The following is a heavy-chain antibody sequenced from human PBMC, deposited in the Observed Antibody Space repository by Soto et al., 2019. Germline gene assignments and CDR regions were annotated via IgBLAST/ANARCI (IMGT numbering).Heavy chain of an antibody. CDR3: AIILKPLTLRQFDP. CDR2: ISAYNANT. J-gene: IGHJ5*02. Sequence: ASVKVSCNASGYTFTSYGISWVRQAPGQGLEWMGWISAYNANTNYAQKLQGRVTMTTDTSTGTAYMELRSLRSDDTAVYYCAIILKPLTLRQFDPWGQGTLVTVSS. V-gene: IGHV1-18*04. CDR1: GYTFTSYG. D-gene: IGHD3-16*01.